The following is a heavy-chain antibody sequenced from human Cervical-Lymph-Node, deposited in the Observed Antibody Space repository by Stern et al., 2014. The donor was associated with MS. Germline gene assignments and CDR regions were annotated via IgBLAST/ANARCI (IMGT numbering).Heavy chain of an antibody. D-gene: IGHD1-7*01. J-gene: IGHJ2*01. CDR1: GFTFSSYG. CDR3: ARDSSGITGTSWYFDL. CDR2: IWYDGSNK. V-gene: IGHV3-33*01. Sequence: VQLVESGGGVVQPGRSLRLSCAASGFTFSSYGMHWVRQAPGKGLEWVAVIWYDGSNKYYADSVKGRFTISRDNSKNTLYLQMNSLRAEDTAVYYCARDSSGITGTSWYFDLWGRGTLVTVSS.